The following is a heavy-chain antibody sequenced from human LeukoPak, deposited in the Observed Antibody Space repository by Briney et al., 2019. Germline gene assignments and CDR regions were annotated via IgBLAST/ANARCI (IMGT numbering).Heavy chain of an antibody. V-gene: IGHV4-59*08. CDR2: IYYSGST. CDR3: ARSNRRYAYDNGGYYYAFNI. J-gene: IGHJ3*02. CDR1: GGSISSYY. Sequence: SETLSLTCSVSGGSISSYYWNWIRQPPGKGLEWIGYIYYSGSTNYNPSLKSRVTISVDSSKNQFSLNLTSVTAADTAVYYCARSNRRYAYDNGGYYYAFNIWGQGTLVTVSS. D-gene: IGHD3-22*01.